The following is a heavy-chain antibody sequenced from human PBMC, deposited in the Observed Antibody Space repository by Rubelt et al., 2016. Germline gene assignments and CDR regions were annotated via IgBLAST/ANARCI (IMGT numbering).Heavy chain of an antibody. V-gene: IGHV3-30*02. CDR3: ARDYRSSSGRTLDY. CDR2: VRFDGTRT. Sequence: VQLVESGGGLVQPGGSLRLSCAASGFTFSSYGMHWVRQAPGKGLEWVAVVRFDGTRTYYADSVRGRFTMSRDNSRSTLYLQMNSLRAEDTAVFYCARDYRSSSGRTLDYWGQGILVTVSS. CDR1: GFTFSSYG. J-gene: IGHJ4*02. D-gene: IGHD3-22*01.